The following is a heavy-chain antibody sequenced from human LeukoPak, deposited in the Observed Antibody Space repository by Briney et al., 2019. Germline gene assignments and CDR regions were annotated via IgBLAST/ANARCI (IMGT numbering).Heavy chain of an antibody. Sequence: SETLSLTCAVYGGSFSAYYWSWIRQPPGKGLEWIGEINHSGSTYYNPSLKSRVTISIDTSKNQFSLRLSSVTAADTAVYYCARDTHYSSSSGYYYYYMNVWGKGTTVTVSS. CDR3: ARDTHYSSSSGYYYYYMNV. D-gene: IGHD6-6*01. V-gene: IGHV4-34*01. CDR1: GGSFSAYY. J-gene: IGHJ6*03. CDR2: INHSGST.